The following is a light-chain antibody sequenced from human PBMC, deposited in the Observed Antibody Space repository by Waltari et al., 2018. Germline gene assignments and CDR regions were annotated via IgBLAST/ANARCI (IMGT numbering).Light chain of an antibody. Sequence: DVQMTQSPSSLSASVGDRVTITCRASQSVSYYLNWYQQKAGQAPKLLIYVASSLETGVPSRFRGSGSGTDFTLTISNLQPEDFATYLCQQTYNAPLTFGGGTKVEIK. J-gene: IGKJ4*01. CDR3: QQTYNAPLT. V-gene: IGKV1-39*01. CDR2: VAS. CDR1: QSVSYY.